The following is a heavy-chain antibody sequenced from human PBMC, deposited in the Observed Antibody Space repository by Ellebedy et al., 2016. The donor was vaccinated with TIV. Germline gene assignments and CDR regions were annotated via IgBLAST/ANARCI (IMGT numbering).Heavy chain of an antibody. CDR1: GFTFTNYW. V-gene: IGHV3-74*01. J-gene: IGHJ3*02. CDR3: STVFEM. Sequence: GESLKISCAASGFTFTNYWMHWVRQVPGKGLVWVARSDQEGSGTRYADSVKGRFTISRYNAKNTLYLQMNSLRAEDTAVYYCSTVFEMWGQGTVVTVSS. CDR2: SDQEGSGT.